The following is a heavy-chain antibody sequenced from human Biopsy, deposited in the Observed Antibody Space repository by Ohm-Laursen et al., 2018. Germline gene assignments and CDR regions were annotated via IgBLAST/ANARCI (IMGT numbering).Heavy chain of an antibody. CDR1: GFTFSSYA. Sequence: SLRLSCAAPGFTFSSYAMTWVRQAPGKGLEWVSSITGGGNYINYADSVRGRFTISRDNSKNSVYLVMSSLRAEDTAVYFCATAAYAPPYFDLWGRGTVVTVSS. J-gene: IGHJ4*02. CDR3: ATAAYAPPYFDL. CDR2: ITGGGNYI. D-gene: IGHD4-17*01. V-gene: IGHV3-21*06.